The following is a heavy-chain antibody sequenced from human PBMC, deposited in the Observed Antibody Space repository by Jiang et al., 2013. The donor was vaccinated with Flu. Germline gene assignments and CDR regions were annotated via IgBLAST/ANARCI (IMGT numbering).Heavy chain of an antibody. V-gene: IGHV1-46*01. CDR1: GYTFTNYY. J-gene: IGHJ4*02. Sequence: GAEVKKPGASVKISCKASGYTFTNYYMEWVRQAPGQGLEWMGIIHPSGDSTSHAQNFRGRVTLTSDTSTSTVYMELSSLRSEDTAVYYCAAGIEGSRWGQGTLVTVSS. D-gene: IGHD2-21*01. CDR3: AAGIEGSR. CDR2: IHPSGDST.